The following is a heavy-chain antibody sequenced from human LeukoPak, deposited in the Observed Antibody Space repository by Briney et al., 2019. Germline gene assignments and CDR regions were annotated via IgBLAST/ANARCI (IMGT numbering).Heavy chain of an antibody. CDR3: AKDFRIGYSAHFDY. CDR2: ITNSGGRT. D-gene: IGHD2-21*01. V-gene: IGHV3-23*01. Sequence: GGSLRLSCAASGFTFSSYTMNWVRQAPGKGLEWVSGITNSGGRTYYADSVKGRFTISRDNSKNTLYLQMDSLRGEDTAVYYCAKDFRIGYSAHFDYWGQGALVTVSS. CDR1: GFTFSSYT. J-gene: IGHJ4*02.